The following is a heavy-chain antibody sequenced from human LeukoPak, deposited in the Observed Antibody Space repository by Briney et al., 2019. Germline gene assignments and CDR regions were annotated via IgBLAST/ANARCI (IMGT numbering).Heavy chain of an antibody. V-gene: IGHV4-39*01. CDR3: ARGVTLIVVVIHDWYFDL. Sequence: IPSETLSLTCTVSGGSISSSSYYWGWIRQPPGQGLEWIGSIYYSGSTSYNPSLKSRVTISVDTSKNQFSLKLSSVTAADTAVYYCARGVTLIVVVIHDWYFDLWGRGTVFTVSS. J-gene: IGHJ2*01. CDR1: GGSISSSSYY. CDR2: IYYSGST. D-gene: IGHD3-22*01.